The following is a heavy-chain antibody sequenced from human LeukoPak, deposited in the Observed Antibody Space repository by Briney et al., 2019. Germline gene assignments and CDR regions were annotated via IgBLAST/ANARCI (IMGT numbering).Heavy chain of an antibody. D-gene: IGHD3-22*01. Sequence: GGSLRLSCAASGFTFTSYAMTWVRQAPGKGLEWVSGISGSGGSTYYADSVKGRFTISRDNSKNTLYLQMNSLRAEDTAVYYCAKGQSSSGLRNYFDYSGQGTLVTVSP. V-gene: IGHV3-23*01. CDR2: ISGSGGST. CDR1: GFTFTSYA. J-gene: IGHJ4*02. CDR3: AKGQSSSGLRNYFDY.